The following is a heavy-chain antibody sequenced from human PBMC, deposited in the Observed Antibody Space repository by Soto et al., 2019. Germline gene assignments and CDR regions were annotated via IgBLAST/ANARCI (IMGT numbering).Heavy chain of an antibody. CDR2: INQDGSES. CDR3: ARPARECNRPGCAN. D-gene: IGHD2-2*01. J-gene: IGHJ4*02. Sequence: EVQRVESGGGLVQPGGSLRLSCVVSGLAFIPYWMSWVRQAPGKGLEWVANINQDGSESYYVDSVKGRFTISRDNAKNSLYLQMTSLRADDTAVYYCARPARECNRPGCANWGQGTLVTVSS. CDR1: GLAFIPYW. V-gene: IGHV3-7*01.